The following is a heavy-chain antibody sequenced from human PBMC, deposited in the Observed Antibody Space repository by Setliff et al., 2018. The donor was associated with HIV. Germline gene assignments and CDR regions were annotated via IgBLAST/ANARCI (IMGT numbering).Heavy chain of an antibody. V-gene: IGHV4-39*07. D-gene: IGHD6-6*01. J-gene: IGHJ5*02. Sequence: PSETLSLTCTLSGGSVSSSGYYWGWLRQPPGQGPEWIGSVYYTGSTYYSLSLSSRVTISVDTSKNQFSLKLSSVTAADTAVYYCARAHIGIAARWSGWFDPWGQGTLVTVSS. CDR1: GGSVSSSGYY. CDR3: ARAHIGIAARWSGWFDP. CDR2: VYYTGST.